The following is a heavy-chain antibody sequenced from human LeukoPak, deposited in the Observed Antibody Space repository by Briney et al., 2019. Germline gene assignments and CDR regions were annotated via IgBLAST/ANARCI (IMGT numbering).Heavy chain of an antibody. J-gene: IGHJ6*02. CDR1: GFTFSTYG. Sequence: PGGSLRLSCTASGFTFSTYGMNWVRQAPGKGLEWVAVISHDGGEEYSAASVKGRFTISRDNSKNTLYLQMNSLKVEDTAVYYCARRMSRISTSMDVWGQGTTVTVSS. CDR2: ISHDGGEE. V-gene: IGHV3-30*03. CDR3: ARRMSRISTSMDV. D-gene: IGHD3-3*01.